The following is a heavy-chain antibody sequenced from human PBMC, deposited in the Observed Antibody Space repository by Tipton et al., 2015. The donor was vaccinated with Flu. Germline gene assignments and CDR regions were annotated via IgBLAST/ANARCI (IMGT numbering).Heavy chain of an antibody. Sequence: TLSLTCTVSGASVINNDLYWGWVRQPPGKEPEWIGSVFHSGTTYYSLSLERRTTITIDTSKNQFSLRLSSVTAADTAVYYCTRQLEAATRSSNWGQGTLVTVSS. CDR1: GASVINNDLY. J-gene: IGHJ4*02. CDR2: VFHSGTT. CDR3: TRQLEAATRSSN. V-gene: IGHV4-39*07. D-gene: IGHD1-1*01.